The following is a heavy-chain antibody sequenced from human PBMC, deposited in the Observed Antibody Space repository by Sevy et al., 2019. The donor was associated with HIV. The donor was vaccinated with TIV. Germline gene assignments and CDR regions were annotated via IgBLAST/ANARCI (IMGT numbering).Heavy chain of an antibody. CDR2: ISDISTTI. Sequence: GGSLRLSCAASGFTFRDYYMSWIRQAPGRGLEWLAYISDISTTIYYADSVKGRFTISRDNAKNSLFLQMKSLRADDTAVYYCAREGSSRYLDLWGRGTLVTVSS. CDR3: AREGSSRYLDL. CDR1: GFTFRDYY. D-gene: IGHD3-10*01. V-gene: IGHV3-11*01. J-gene: IGHJ2*01.